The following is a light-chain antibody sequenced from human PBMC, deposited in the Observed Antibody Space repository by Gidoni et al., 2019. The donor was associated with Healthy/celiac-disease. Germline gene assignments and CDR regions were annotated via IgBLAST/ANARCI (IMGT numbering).Light chain of an antibody. CDR3: QQSYSTPFT. CDR2: AAS. V-gene: IGKV1-39*01. Sequence: DIQMTQSPSSLSASVGDRVTITCRASQSISSYLNWYQQKPGKAPKLLIYAASSLQSGVPSRFSGSGSGTDFTLTISSLQPEDFATYYCQQSYSTPFTFVP. J-gene: IGKJ3*01. CDR1: QSISSY.